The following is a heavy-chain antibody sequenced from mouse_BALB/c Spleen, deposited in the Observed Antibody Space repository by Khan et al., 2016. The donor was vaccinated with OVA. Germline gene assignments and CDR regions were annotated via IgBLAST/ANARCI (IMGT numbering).Heavy chain of an antibody. D-gene: IGHD1-1*01. CDR2: ISYSGRT. J-gene: IGHJ2*01. CDR3: ARSVTITTVVATDFDY. CDR1: GYSITSDYA. V-gene: IGHV3-2*02. Sequence: EVKLEESGPGLVKPSQSLSLTCTVTGYSITSDYAWNWIRQFPGNKLEWMGYISYSGRTSYNPSLKSRISITRDTSKNQFFLQLNSVTTEDTATYYCARSVTITTVVATDFDYWGQGTTLTVPS.